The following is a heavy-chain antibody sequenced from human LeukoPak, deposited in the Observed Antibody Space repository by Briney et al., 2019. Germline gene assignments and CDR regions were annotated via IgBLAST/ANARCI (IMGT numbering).Heavy chain of an antibody. J-gene: IGHJ3*02. CDR2: IYSGGST. D-gene: IGHD2-15*01. V-gene: IGHV3-66*01. Sequence: GGSLRLSCAASGFTVSSNYMSWVRQAPGKGLEWVSVIYSGGSTYYADSVKGRFTISRDNSKNTLYLQMNSLRAEDTAVYYCARERDKSDAFDIWGQGTMVTVSS. CDR1: GFTVSSNY. CDR3: ARERDKSDAFDI.